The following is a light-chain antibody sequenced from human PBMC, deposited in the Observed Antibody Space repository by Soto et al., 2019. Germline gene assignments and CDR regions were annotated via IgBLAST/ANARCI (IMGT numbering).Light chain of an antibody. V-gene: IGKV3-11*01. Sequence: EIVLTQSPATLSLSPGERATLSCRASQSVSSYLAWYQQKPGQAPRLLIYDASNRATGIPARFSGSGSGTDFPLTISSLEPADFAVYYCQQRSIWPITFGQGTLLEIK. CDR1: QSVSSY. J-gene: IGKJ5*01. CDR3: QQRSIWPIT. CDR2: DAS.